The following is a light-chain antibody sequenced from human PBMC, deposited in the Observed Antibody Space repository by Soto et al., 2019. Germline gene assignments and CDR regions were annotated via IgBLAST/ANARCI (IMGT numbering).Light chain of an antibody. J-gene: IGKJ1*01. V-gene: IGKV3-15*01. Sequence: EIVFTQSPGTLSLSPGERATLSCRASQSVSSNLAWYQQKPGQAPRLLIYGASTRATGIPARFSGSGSGTEFTLTISSLQSEDFAVYYCQQYNNWPITFGQGTKVDIK. CDR1: QSVSSN. CDR2: GAS. CDR3: QQYNNWPIT.